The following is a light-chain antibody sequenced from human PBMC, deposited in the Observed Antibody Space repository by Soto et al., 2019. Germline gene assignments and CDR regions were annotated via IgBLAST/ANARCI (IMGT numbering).Light chain of an antibody. V-gene: IGKV3-15*01. CDR3: QPYNNWPLT. Sequence: IVMTQSPATLSVSPGERATLSCRASQSVRSNLAWYQHQPGQTPRLLIYDTSTRATGVPARFSGSRSGPEFTLTINSLQSEDFAIYYCQPYNNWPLTFGGGTKVDIK. CDR1: QSVRSN. J-gene: IGKJ4*01. CDR2: DTS.